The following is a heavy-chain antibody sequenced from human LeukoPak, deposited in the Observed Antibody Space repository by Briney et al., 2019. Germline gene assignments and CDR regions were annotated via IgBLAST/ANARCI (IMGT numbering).Heavy chain of an antibody. CDR3: ATDQGNWWFDP. V-gene: IGHV4-59*01. D-gene: IGHD1-1*01. J-gene: IGHJ5*02. CDR1: GGSMSSSS. Sequence: SETLSLTCSVSGGSMSSSSWSWIRQPPGKGLEWIGCVYYSGSADHNPSLKSRVTISLDTSKNQFSLQLTSMTAADTAVYYCATDQGNWWFDPWGQGTLVTVSS. CDR2: VYYSGSA.